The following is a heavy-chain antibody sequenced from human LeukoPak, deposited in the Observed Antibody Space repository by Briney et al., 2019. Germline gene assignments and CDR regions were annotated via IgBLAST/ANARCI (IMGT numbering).Heavy chain of an antibody. CDR1: VYTFTDYY. CDR2: INPNSGGT. D-gene: IGHD6-13*01. J-gene: IGHJ4*02. V-gene: IGHV1-2*02. CDR3: ARVAAAGADY. Sequence: GASVRVSCKASVYTFTDYYMHWVRQAPAQGLEWMGWINPNSGGTNYAQKFQGRVNMTRDTSISTAYMELSRLRSDGTAVYYCARVAAAGADYWGQGTLVTVSS.